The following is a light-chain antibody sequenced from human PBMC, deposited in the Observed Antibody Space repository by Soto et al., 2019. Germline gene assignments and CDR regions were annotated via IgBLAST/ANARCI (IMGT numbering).Light chain of an antibody. Sequence: DIQMTQSPSTLSASVGDRATLTCRASQSISSWLAWYQQKPGKAPKLLIYDASSLEGGVPSRFSGSGTGTEFTLTISSLQPDDFATYYCQQYNSYSGAFGPGTKVDIK. J-gene: IGKJ3*01. CDR3: QQYNSYSGA. CDR1: QSISSW. CDR2: DAS. V-gene: IGKV1-5*01.